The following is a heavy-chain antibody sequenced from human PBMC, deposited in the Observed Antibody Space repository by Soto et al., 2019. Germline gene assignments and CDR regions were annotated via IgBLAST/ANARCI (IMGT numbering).Heavy chain of an antibody. J-gene: IGHJ4*02. V-gene: IGHV3-23*01. CDR1: GFTFSSYA. D-gene: IGHD3-3*01. CDR2: ISGSGGST. CDR3: AIRPPSPYYDFLSGYDTMPPDY. Sequence: EVQLLESGGGLVQPGGSLRLSCAASGFTFSSYAMRWVRHAPGTGLEWASAISGSGGSTYYADSVKGRFTIPRDNSTNTLDLQMNSLRAEDTAVYYGAIRPPSPYYDFLSGYDTMPPDYWGQGPLVTVSS.